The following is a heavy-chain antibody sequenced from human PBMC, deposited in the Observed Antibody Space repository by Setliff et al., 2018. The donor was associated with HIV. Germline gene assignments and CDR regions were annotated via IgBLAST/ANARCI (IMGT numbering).Heavy chain of an antibody. V-gene: IGHV4-59*11. CDR1: GGSISSHY. CDR3: ARAPYYYASSYYTP. Sequence: SETLSLTCSVSGGSISSHYWSWVRQPPGKGLEWIGDIYYNGSTNYNPSLKSRVTISVDTSKNQFYLKLSSVTAADTAFYYCARAPYYYASSYYTPWGQGTMVTVSS. CDR2: IYYNGST. J-gene: IGHJ3*01. D-gene: IGHD3-22*01.